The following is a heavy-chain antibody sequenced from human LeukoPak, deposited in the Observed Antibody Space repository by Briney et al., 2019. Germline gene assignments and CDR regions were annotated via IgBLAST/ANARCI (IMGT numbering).Heavy chain of an antibody. CDR3: ARGGYDILTAPEDYMDV. D-gene: IGHD3-9*01. CDR2: ISAYNGNT. V-gene: IGHV1-18*01. CDR1: GYTFTSYG. J-gene: IGHJ6*03. Sequence: ASVKVSCKASGYTFTSYGISWVRQAPGQGLEWMGWISAYNGNTNYAQKLQGRVTITTDTSTSTAYMELRSLRSDDTAVYYCARGGYDILTAPEDYMDVWGKGTTVTVSS.